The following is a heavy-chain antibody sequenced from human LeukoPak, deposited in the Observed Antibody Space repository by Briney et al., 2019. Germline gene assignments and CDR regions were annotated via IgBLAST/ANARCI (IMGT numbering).Heavy chain of an antibody. D-gene: IGHD5-12*01. Sequence: GGSLRLSCAASGFTFSSYAMSWVRQAPGKGLEWVSAISGSGGSTYYADSVKGRFTISRDNSKNTLYLQMNSLGAEDTAVYYCARSVVDIVATVCFDYWGQGTLVTVSS. J-gene: IGHJ4*02. CDR2: ISGSGGST. CDR1: GFTFSSYA. V-gene: IGHV3-23*01. CDR3: ARSVVDIVATVCFDY.